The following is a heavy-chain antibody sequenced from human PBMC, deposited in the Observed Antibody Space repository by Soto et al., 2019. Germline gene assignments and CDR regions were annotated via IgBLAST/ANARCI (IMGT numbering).Heavy chain of an antibody. CDR2: IYYSGST. Sequence: QVQLQESGPGLVKPSQTLSLTCTVSGGSISSGGYYWSWIRQHPGKGLEWIGNIYYSGSTYYNPSLKSRVTISVDTSKNQFSLKLSSVTAADTAVYYCARERAADSPDLLPGRNYWGQGTLVTVSS. J-gene: IGHJ4*02. CDR1: GGSISSGGYY. D-gene: IGHD6-13*01. CDR3: ARERAADSPDLLPGRNY. V-gene: IGHV4-31*03.